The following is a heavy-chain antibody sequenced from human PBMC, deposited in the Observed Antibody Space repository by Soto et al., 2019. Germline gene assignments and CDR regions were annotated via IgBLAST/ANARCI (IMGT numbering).Heavy chain of an antibody. CDR1: GFTFSSYS. V-gene: IGHV3-48*01. J-gene: IGHJ5*02. D-gene: IGHD2-2*01. CDR3: AREYCSSTSCLNWFDP. CDR2: ISSSSSTI. Sequence: GGSLRLSCAASGFTFSSYSMNWVRQAPGKGLEWVSYISSSSSTIYYADSVKGRFTISRDNAKNSLYLQINSLRAEDTAVYYCAREYCSSTSCLNWFDPWGQGT.